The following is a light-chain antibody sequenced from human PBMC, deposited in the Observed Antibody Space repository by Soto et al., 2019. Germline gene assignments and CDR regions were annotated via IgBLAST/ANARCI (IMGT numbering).Light chain of an antibody. CDR1: QSVSSN. V-gene: IGKV3-15*01. CDR2: GAS. CDR3: QQYFDWPPWT. J-gene: IGKJ1*01. Sequence: EIVMTQSPATLSVSPGERATLPCRASQSVSSNLAWYQQKVGQAPRLLIYGASTRATGIPDRFSGSGSGTEFALTISSLQSEDFAVYYCQQYFDWPPWTFGQGTKVEIK.